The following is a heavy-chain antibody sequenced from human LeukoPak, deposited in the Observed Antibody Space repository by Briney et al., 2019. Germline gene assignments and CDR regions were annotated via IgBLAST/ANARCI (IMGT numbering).Heavy chain of an antibody. CDR1: GGSICSYY. V-gene: IGHV4-59*01. CDR2: IYYSGNT. J-gene: IGHJ4*02. D-gene: IGHD3-10*01. CDR3: ARARAFASGSRIDY. Sequence: SETLSLTCTVSGGSICSYYWSWIRQPPGRGLEWIGYIYYSGNTNYNPSLKSRVIISVDKSKNQFSLKLSSVTAADTAVYYCARARAFASGSRIDYWGQGILVTVSS.